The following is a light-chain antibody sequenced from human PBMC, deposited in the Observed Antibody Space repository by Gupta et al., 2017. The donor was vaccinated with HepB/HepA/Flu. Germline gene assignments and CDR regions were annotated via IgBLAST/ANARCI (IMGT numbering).Light chain of an antibody. CDR2: KAS. V-gene: IGKV1-5*03. CDR1: QSISSW. Sequence: DIQMTPSPSTLSASVGDRVTITCRASQSISSWLAWYQQKPGKAPKFLIYKASNLESGVPSRFSGSGSGTEFTLTISGLQPDDFAIYYCQQYLTFPLTFGGGTKVEIK. CDR3: QQYLTFPLT. J-gene: IGKJ4*01.